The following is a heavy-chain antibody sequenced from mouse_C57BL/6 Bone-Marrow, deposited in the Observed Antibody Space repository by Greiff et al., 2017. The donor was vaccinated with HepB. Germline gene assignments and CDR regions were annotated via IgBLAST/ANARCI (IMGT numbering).Heavy chain of an antibody. V-gene: IGHV1-69*01. CDR3: AREGGSTMITAYYVGY. CDR2: IDPSDSYT. D-gene: IGHD2-4*01. CDR1: GYTFTSYW. J-gene: IGHJ2*01. Sequence: QVQLQQPGAELVMPGASVKLSCKASGYTFTSYWMHWVKQRPGQGLEWIGVIDPSDSYTNYNQKFKGKSTLTVDKSSSTAYMQLSSLTSEDSAVYYCAREGGSTMITAYYVGYWGQGTTLTVSS.